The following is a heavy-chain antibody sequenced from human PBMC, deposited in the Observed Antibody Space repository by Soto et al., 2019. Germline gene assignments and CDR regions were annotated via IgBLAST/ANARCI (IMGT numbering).Heavy chain of an antibody. CDR1: GFTFSSYA. Sequence: EVQLLESGGGLVQPGGSLRLSCAASGFTFSSYAMWWVRQAPGKGLECVSAISGGGETTYYADSVKGRFTISRDNSKNTLYLQMNILRADDTAVYYCAFNSGSGSYYVDYWAQGTLVTVSS. J-gene: IGHJ4*02. CDR3: AFNSGSGSYYVDY. D-gene: IGHD3-10*01. V-gene: IGHV3-23*01. CDR2: ISGGGETT.